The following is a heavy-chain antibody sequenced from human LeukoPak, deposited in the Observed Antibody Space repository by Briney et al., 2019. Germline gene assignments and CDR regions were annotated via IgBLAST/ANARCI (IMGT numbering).Heavy chain of an antibody. CDR3: VRPYHYDSGSRGTAFDI. Sequence: KSSETQSLTCTVSGGSISSSSYYWGWIRQPPGKGLEWIASIYDSRSTYYNPSLKSRLTISVDTSKNQFSLNLSSVTAADTAIYYCVRPYHYDSGSRGTAFDIWGQGTMVTVSS. J-gene: IGHJ3*02. V-gene: IGHV4-39*01. D-gene: IGHD3-10*01. CDR1: GGSISSSSYY. CDR2: IYDSRST.